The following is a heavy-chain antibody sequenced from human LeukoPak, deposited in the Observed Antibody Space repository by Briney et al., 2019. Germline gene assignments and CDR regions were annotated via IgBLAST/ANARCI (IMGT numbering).Heavy chain of an antibody. CDR1: VYTFTGYY. CDR2: INPNRGGT. J-gene: IGHJ4*02. V-gene: IGHV1-2*02. CDR3: ARVRGTAMVKLKLLIFDY. Sequence: GASVKVSGKASVYTFTGYYMHWVRQAPGQGLEWMGWINPNRGGTNYAQKFQGRVTMNRDTSISTAYMELSRLRSDDTAVYYCARVRGTAMVKLKLLIFDYWGQGTLVTVSS. D-gene: IGHD5-18*01.